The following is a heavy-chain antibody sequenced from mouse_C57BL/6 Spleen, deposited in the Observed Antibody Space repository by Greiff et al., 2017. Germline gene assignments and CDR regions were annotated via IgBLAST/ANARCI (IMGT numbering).Heavy chain of an antibody. CDR2: IYPGNSDT. V-gene: IGHV1-5*01. CDR3: TRGRGNHCARDD. J-gene: IGHJ4*01. D-gene: IGHD2-1*01. Sequence: VQLQQSGTVLARPGASVKMSCKTSGYTFTSYWMHWVKQRPGQGLEWIGAIYPGNSDTSYNQKFKGKAKLTAVTSASTAYMELSSLTNEDSAVYYCTRGRGNHCARDDWGQGASVTVSS. CDR1: GYTFTSYW.